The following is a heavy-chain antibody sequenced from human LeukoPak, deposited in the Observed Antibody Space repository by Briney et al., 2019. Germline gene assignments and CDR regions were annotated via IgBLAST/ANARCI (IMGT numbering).Heavy chain of an antibody. V-gene: IGHV4-59*13. CDR2: IYYSGST. J-gene: IGHJ4*02. CDR1: GGSISSYY. CDR3: AREGGPYRPLDY. Sequence: SETLSLTCTVSGGSISSYYWSWIRQPPGKGLEWIGFIYYSGSTNYNPSLESRVTISVDTSKNQFYLKLSSVTAADTAVYYCAREGGPYRPLDYSGQGTLVTVSS.